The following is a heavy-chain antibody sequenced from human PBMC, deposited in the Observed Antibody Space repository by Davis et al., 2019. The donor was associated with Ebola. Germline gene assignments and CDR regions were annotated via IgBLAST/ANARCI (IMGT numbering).Heavy chain of an antibody. Sequence: GESLKISCAASGFTFSSYWMSWVRQAQGKGLEWVANIKQDGSEKYYVDSVKGRFTISRDNAKNSLYLQMNSLRAEDTAVYYCARARYSYGPNRFDPWGQGTLVTVSS. D-gene: IGHD5-18*01. V-gene: IGHV3-7*03. CDR2: IKQDGSEK. CDR3: ARARYSYGPNRFDP. J-gene: IGHJ5*02. CDR1: GFTFSSYW.